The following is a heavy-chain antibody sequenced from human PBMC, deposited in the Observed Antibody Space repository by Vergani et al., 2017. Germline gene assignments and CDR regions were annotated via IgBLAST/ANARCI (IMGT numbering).Heavy chain of an antibody. CDR2: ISYDGDRR. J-gene: IGHJ4*02. CDR3: AKDLSYRTALPHFDS. CDR1: GFAFDTYG. V-gene: IGHV3-30*18. Sequence: QVQLVESGGGVVQPGGSLRLSCVASGFAFDTYGMHWVRQAPGKGLEWVAMISYDGDRRDYGDFAKGRFTISRDSSKTVYLQMNSLRVEDTARYFCAKDLSYRTALPHFDSRGQGTLVTVSS. D-gene: IGHD2-21*02.